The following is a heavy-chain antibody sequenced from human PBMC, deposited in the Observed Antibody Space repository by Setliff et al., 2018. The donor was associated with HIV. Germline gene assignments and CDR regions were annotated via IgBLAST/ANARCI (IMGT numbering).Heavy chain of an antibody. V-gene: IGHV4-61*01. Sequence: NPSETLSLTCTVSGDSVSSASYYWSWIRQPPGKGLEWIGYIYYSGTTKYNPSLKSRVTISVDTSKNQFSLKLSSVTAADTAVYYCAREAWTSYRSSSGYYYYYMDVWGKGTTVTVS. J-gene: IGHJ6*03. CDR3: AREAWTSYRSSSGYYYYYMDV. D-gene: IGHD6-6*01. CDR1: GDSVSSASYY. CDR2: IYYSGTT.